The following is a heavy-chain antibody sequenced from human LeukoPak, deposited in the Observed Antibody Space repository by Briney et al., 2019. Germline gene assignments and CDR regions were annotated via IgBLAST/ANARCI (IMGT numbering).Heavy chain of an antibody. J-gene: IGHJ4*02. V-gene: IGHV3-23*01. CDR3: AKAYCVNGGNGYSYFDY. CDR2: LCRSGATT. CDR1: GFSFSKYA. Sequence: GGCLRLSCAASGFSFSKYAMAWVRQPPGKGLEWGSSLCRSGATTSYVESVKGRFTITRDNSKNTLYLQMNSLRAEDTATFFCAKAYCVNGGNGYSYFDYWGRGTLVTVSS. D-gene: IGHD2-15*01.